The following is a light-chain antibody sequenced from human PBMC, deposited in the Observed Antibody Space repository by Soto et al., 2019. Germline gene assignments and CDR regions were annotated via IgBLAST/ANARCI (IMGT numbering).Light chain of an antibody. CDR3: QQRSIWPWT. CDR1: QSVSNY. V-gene: IGKV3-11*01. Sequence: EIVLTQSPATLSLSPGERATLCCWASQSVSNYFVWYQQKPGQAPRLLIYDASKRATGIPARFSGSGSGTDFTLTISSLEPEDFAVYYCQQRSIWPWTFGQGTKVDIK. J-gene: IGKJ1*01. CDR2: DAS.